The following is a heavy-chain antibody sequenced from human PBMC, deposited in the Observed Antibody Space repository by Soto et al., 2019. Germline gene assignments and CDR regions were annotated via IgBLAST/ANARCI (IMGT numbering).Heavy chain of an antibody. V-gene: IGHV3-30-3*01. CDR3: ARGPSSLTRFDY. CDR1: GFTFSSYA. D-gene: IGHD2-2*01. CDR2: ISYDANNK. Sequence: QVQLVESGGGVVQPGRSLRLSCAAAGFTFSSYAMHWVRQAPGKGLEWVAVISYDANNKYYADSVEGRFNIYRDNSKNTLYLQMNSLRAEDTAVYYCARGPSSLTRFDYWGQGTLVTVSS. J-gene: IGHJ4*02.